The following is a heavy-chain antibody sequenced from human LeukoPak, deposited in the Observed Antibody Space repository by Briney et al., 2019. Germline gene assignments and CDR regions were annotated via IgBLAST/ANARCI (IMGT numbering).Heavy chain of an antibody. J-gene: IGHJ3*02. V-gene: IGHV3-21*04. D-gene: IGHD6-25*01. Sequence: PGGSLRLSCAASGFTFSTYSMNWVRQAPGKGLEWVSSISSSNSYIYYGDSVKGRFTISRDNSKNTLYLQMNSLRAEDTAIYYCAKDRGTSLCDAFDIWGQGTMVTVSS. CDR1: GFTFSTYS. CDR2: ISSSNSYI. CDR3: AKDRGTSLCDAFDI.